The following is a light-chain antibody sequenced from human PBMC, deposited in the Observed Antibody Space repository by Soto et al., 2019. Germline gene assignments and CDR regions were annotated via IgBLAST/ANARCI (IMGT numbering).Light chain of an antibody. CDR3: QQYNNWPHT. Sequence: EIVMTQSPATMSVSQEERATLSCRASQSVSSNLAWYQQKPGQAPRLLIYGASTRATGIPARFSGSGSGTEFTLTISSLHSEDFSVYYCQQYNNWPHTFGQGTKVDIK. V-gene: IGKV3-15*01. J-gene: IGKJ1*01. CDR2: GAS. CDR1: QSVSSN.